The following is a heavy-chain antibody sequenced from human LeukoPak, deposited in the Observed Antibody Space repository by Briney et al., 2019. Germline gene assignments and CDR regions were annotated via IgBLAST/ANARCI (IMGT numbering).Heavy chain of an antibody. D-gene: IGHD6-13*01. CDR3: ARAYSSSWYAYFDY. CDR1: GGSISSYY. V-gene: IGHV4-59*01. Sequence: PSETLSLTCTVSGGSISSYYWSWIRQPPGKGLEWIGYIYYSGSTNYNPSLKSRVTISVDTSKNLFSLKLSSVTAADTAVYYCARAYSSSWYAYFDYWGQGTLVTVSS. J-gene: IGHJ4*02. CDR2: IYYSGST.